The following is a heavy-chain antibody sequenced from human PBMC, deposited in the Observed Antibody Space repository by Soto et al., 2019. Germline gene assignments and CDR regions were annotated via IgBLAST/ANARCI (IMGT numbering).Heavy chain of an antibody. D-gene: IGHD3-9*01. Sequence: XESLRLSCAASGFTVSSNYMSWVRQAPGKGLEWVSVIYSGGNTYYADSVKGRFTISRDNSKNTLYLQMNCLRAEDTAVYYCAIRTIDNYYYYGMDVWGQGTTVTVSS. CDR2: IYSGGNT. V-gene: IGHV3-53*01. CDR3: AIRTIDNYYYYGMDV. J-gene: IGHJ6*02. CDR1: GFTVSSNY.